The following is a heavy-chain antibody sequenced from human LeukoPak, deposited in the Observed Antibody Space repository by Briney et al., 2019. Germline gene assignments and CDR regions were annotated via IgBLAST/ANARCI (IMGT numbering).Heavy chain of an antibody. V-gene: IGHV4-4*07. CDR3: ARGDYDFWSGYYKEDY. CDR2: IYTSGST. Sequence: PSETLSLTCTVSDGSITNYDWSWIRQPAGKGLEWIGRIYTSGSTNYNPSLKSRVTISVDTSKNQFSLKLSSVTAADTAVYYCARGDYDFWSGYYKEDYWGQGTLVTVSS. CDR1: DGSITNYD. J-gene: IGHJ4*02. D-gene: IGHD3-3*01.